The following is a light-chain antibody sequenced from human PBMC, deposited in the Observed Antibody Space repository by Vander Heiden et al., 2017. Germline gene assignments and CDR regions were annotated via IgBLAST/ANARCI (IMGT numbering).Light chain of an antibody. CDR1: HDVLYSSNNKNY. V-gene: IGKV4-1*01. CDR2: GAP. J-gene: IGKJ2*01. Sequence: DIVMTQSPDSLAVSLGERATINCKSSHDVLYSSNNKNYLAWYQQQPGQPPKLLNYGAPGREGGVPERVSGSGSGTDFKITSRRLKAEEVAGYFWQQYYSNQTFGQGTKLEIK. CDR3: QQYYSNQT.